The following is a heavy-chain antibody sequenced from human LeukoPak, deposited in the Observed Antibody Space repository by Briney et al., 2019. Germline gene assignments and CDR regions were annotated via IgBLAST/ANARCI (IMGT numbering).Heavy chain of an antibody. CDR2: ISGDGTPT. Sequence: GGSLRLSCAASGFTFSNYAMSWVRQAPGQGLEWVSTISGDGTPTYSADSVKGRFTISRDNSKNTLYLQMNSLRAEDTAVYYCARDLDDYNGLPPFFQHWGQGTLVTVSS. D-gene: IGHD5-24*01. V-gene: IGHV3-23*01. CDR3: ARDLDDYNGLPPFFQH. CDR1: GFTFSNYA. J-gene: IGHJ1*01.